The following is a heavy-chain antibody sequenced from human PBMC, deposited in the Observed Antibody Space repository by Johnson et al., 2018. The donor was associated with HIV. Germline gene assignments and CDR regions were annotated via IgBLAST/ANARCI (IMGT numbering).Heavy chain of an antibody. D-gene: IGHD3-3*01. CDR2: IRYDRDNQ. Sequence: QVQLVESGGGLVKPGGSLRVSCAASGIIFSHYGMHWVRQAPGKGLEWVAFIRYDRDNQYYGDSVKGRFTISRDNSKNTLYLQMNSLRAEDTAVYYCANGGLQFLECLPHDAFDIWGQGTMVTVSS. CDR1: GIIFSHYG. J-gene: IGHJ3*02. CDR3: ANGGLQFLECLPHDAFDI. V-gene: IGHV3-30*02.